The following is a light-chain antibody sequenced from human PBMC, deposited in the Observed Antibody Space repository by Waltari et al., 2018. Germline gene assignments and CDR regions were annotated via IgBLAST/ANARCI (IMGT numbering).Light chain of an antibody. V-gene: IGKV3-15*01. J-gene: IGKJ1*01. CDR2: TAS. CDR1: QSVSSN. CDR3: QQYNNWLWT. Sequence: EIVMTQSPATLSVSPGARATLSCRASQSVSSNLAWYQQKPGQAPRLLIYTASTRATGIPARFSGSGSGTEFTLTISSMQSEDFAVYYCQQYNNWLWTFGQGTKVEIK.